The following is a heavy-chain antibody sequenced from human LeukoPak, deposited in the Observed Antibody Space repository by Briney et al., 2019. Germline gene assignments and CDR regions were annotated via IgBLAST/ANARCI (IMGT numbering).Heavy chain of an antibody. Sequence: GASVKVSCKASGYTFSGYYMHWVRQAPGHGLEWMGSINPNSGGANYAQKFQGRVTMTWETSISTADMELSRLSSDDTAVYYCAREYILTAYYGDYWGQGTLVTVSS. CDR3: AREYILTAYYGDY. CDR1: GYTFSGYY. D-gene: IGHD3-9*01. CDR2: INPNSGGA. V-gene: IGHV1-2*02. J-gene: IGHJ4*02.